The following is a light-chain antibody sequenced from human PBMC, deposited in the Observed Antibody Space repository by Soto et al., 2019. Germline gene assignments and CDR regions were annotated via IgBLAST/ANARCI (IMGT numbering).Light chain of an antibody. Sequence: DIQLTQSPSSLSASVGDRVTVICRASQGIGNYLAWYQQKPGKVPKLLIYAASTLQSGVPSRFSGSGSGTDFTLTISSLQPEDVATYYCQKYNSVPWTFGQGTKVEIK. CDR3: QKYNSVPWT. V-gene: IGKV1-27*01. CDR2: AAS. J-gene: IGKJ1*01. CDR1: QGIGNY.